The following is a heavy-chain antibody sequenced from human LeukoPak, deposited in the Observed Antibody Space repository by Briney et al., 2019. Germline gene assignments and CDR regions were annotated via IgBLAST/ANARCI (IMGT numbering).Heavy chain of an antibody. J-gene: IGHJ6*03. CDR1: GFTFSDYY. CDR2: ISSSGSTI. Sequence: GGSLRLSCAASGFTFSDYYMSWIRQAPGKGLEWVSYISSSGSTIYYADSVKGRFTISRDNAKNSLYPQMNSLRAEDTAVYYCATGHYYYYYMDVWGKGTTVTVSS. CDR3: ATGHYYYYYMDV. V-gene: IGHV3-11*01.